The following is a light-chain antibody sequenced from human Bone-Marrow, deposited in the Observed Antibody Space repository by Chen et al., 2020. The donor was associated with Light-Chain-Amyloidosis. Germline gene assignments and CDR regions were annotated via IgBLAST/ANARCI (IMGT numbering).Light chain of an antibody. J-gene: IGLJ1*01. V-gene: IGLV2-23*02. CDR1: SSDVGSYDF. Sequence: QSALTQPASVSGSPGQSITISCTGTSSDVGSYDFVSWYQQHAGKAPNLMIYEVPKRPSGVSTRFSGSKSGNTASLTISGLQAEDEADYYCCSYAGSPLYVFGTGTKVSVL. CDR2: EVP. CDR3: CSYAGSPLYV.